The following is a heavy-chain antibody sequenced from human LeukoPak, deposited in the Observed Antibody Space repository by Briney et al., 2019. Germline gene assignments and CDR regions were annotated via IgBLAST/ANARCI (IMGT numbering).Heavy chain of an antibody. CDR3: AKDRFGGSYGPSV. D-gene: IGHD3-10*01. J-gene: IGHJ4*02. CDR1: GFTFTSYG. CDR2: IWYDGNNK. V-gene: IGHV3-33*06. Sequence: PGGSLRLSYVASGFTFTSYGIHWVRQAPGKGLDWLAVIWYDGNNKYYADSVKGRFTISRDNSRNTVQLQMNSLRVEDTAIYYCAKDRFGGSYGPSVWGQGTLVTVSS.